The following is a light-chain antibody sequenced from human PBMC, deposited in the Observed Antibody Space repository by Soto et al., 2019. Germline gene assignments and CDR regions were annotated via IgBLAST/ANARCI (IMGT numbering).Light chain of an antibody. J-gene: IGKJ1*01. CDR3: QQHKSYPRT. CDR2: KAS. CDR1: QSISSA. Sequence: DIPMTQSPSTLSASVGDRVTITCRASQSISSALVWYQQKPGKAPNLLIYKASSLESGVPLTFSGSGSGTEFTLTITSLQPEDFAPYYCQQHKSYPRTFGQGTKVEIK. V-gene: IGKV1-5*03.